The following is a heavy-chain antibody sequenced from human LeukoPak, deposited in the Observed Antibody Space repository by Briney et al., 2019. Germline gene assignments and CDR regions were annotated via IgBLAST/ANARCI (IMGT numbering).Heavy chain of an antibody. V-gene: IGHV4-39*01. CDR3: ARRTYSYGFRFDP. CDR2: IDYSGSA. J-gene: IGHJ5*02. D-gene: IGHD3-16*02. CDR1: GGSINSGGYY. Sequence: SETLSLTCNVSGGSINSGGYYWLWIRQPPGKGLEWIGSIDYSGSAVYSPPLKSRLPISVDTSKNQFSLRVASVTAADTEAYYCARRTYSYGFRFDPWGQGTLVTVSS.